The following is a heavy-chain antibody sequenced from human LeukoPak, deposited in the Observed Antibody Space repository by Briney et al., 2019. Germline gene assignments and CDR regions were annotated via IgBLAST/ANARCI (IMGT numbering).Heavy chain of an antibody. J-gene: IGHJ4*02. CDR3: ARHYGSGTYYFDY. Sequence: SETLSLTCTVSGGSISSSSCYWGWIRQPPGKGLEWIGSIYYSGSTYYNPSLKSRVTISVDTSKNQFSLKLSSVTAADTAVYYCARHYGSGTYYFDYWGQGTLVTVSS. V-gene: IGHV4-39*01. D-gene: IGHD3-10*01. CDR2: IYYSGST. CDR1: GGSISSSSCY.